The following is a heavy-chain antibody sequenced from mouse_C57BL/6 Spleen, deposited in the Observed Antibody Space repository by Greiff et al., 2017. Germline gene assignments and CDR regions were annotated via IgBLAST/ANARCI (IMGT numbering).Heavy chain of an antibody. Sequence: EVQLVESGGGLVQPGGSLKLSCAASGFTFSDYGMAWVRQAPRKGPEWVAFISNLAYSIYYADTVTGRFTISRENAKNTLYLEMISLRSEDTAMYYCARPLYGSSPFAYWGQGTLVTVSA. CDR2: ISNLAYSI. D-gene: IGHD1-1*01. V-gene: IGHV5-15*01. CDR3: ARPLYGSSPFAY. J-gene: IGHJ3*01. CDR1: GFTFSDYG.